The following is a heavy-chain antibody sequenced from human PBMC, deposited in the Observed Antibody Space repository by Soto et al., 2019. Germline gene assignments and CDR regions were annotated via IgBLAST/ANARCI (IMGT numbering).Heavy chain of an antibody. Sequence: SETLSLTCAVSGDSISRGGYSWTWIRQPPGKALEWIGNIYDSGSTSYNPSLKSRVTMSVDTSKNQFSLRLTSVTAADTAVYYCARVPGTTTSYWFDPWGQGTLVTVSS. CDR1: GDSISRGGYS. CDR2: IYDSGST. J-gene: IGHJ5*02. CDR3: ARVPGTTTSYWFDP. D-gene: IGHD1-7*01. V-gene: IGHV4-30-2*01.